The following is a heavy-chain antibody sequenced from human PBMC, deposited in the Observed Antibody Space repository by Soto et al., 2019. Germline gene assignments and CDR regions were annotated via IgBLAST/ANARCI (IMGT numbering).Heavy chain of an antibody. CDR2: IKSKTDGGTT. CDR3: TTDPGITIFGVVIPQGAHYYGMDV. J-gene: IGHJ6*02. V-gene: IGHV3-15*07. Sequence: GGSLRLSCAASGFTFSNAWMNWVRQAPGKGLEWVGRIKSKTDGGTTDYAAPVKGRFTISRDDSKNTLYLQMNSLKTEDTAVYYCTTDPGITIFGVVIPQGAHYYGMDVWGQGTTVTVSS. D-gene: IGHD3-3*01. CDR1: GFTFSNAW.